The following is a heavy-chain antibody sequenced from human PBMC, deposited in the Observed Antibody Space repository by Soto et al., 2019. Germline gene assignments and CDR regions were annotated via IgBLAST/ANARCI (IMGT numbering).Heavy chain of an antibody. J-gene: IGHJ5*02. CDR2: INHSGST. D-gene: IGHD3-3*01. CDR1: GGSFSGYY. CDR3: ARVSGDYDFWSGYYGFHNWFDP. Sequence: SETLSLTCAVYGGSFSGYYWSWIRQPPGKGLEWIGEINHSGSTNYNPSLKSRVTISVDTSKNQFSLKLSSVTAADTAVYYCARVSGDYDFWSGYYGFHNWFDPWGQGTLVTVSS. V-gene: IGHV4-34*01.